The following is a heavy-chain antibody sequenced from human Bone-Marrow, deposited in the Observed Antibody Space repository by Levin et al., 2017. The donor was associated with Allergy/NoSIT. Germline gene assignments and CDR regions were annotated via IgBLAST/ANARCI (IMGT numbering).Heavy chain of an antibody. J-gene: IGHJ4*02. CDR2: INHRGTT. Sequence: SQTLSLTCAVSGGSFPGYFWTWILQSPGRGLEWIGQINHRGTTNYNPSLRGRVATSSDTSKNQFPLKLTSVTVADTATYYCARGEDFFDFWGRGSLVTVSS. CDR3: ARGEDFFDF. V-gene: IGHV4-34*01. CDR1: GGSFPGYF.